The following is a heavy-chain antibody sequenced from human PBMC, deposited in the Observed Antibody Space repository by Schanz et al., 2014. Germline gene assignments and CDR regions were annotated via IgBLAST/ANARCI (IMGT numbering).Heavy chain of an antibody. CDR3: ARVSPYSNSTDS. D-gene: IGHD6-13*01. V-gene: IGHV4-59*12. CDR2: VHSSGST. Sequence: QVQLQESGPGLVKPSETLSLTCTVSGGSIRGYYCSWIRQPPGKGLEWIGYVHSSGSTNYNSSLKSRVTISVDTSKNQFSLRLTSVSAADTAIYYCARVSPYSNSTDSWGQGTLVTVSS. J-gene: IGHJ4*02. CDR1: GGSIRGYY.